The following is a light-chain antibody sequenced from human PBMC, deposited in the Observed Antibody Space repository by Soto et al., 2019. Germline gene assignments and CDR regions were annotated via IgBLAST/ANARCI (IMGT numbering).Light chain of an antibody. V-gene: IGLV1-44*01. CDR1: SSNIESNT. CDR2: TND. J-gene: IGLJ1*01. CDR3: LAWDDSLNGNL. Sequence: QSVLTQPPSASGTPGQRVTISCSGSSSNIESNTVYWYQQLPGMAPRLLIHTNDRRPSGVPDRFSGSKSGTSASLAISGPQSEDEADYYCLAWDDSLNGNLFGTGTKVTV.